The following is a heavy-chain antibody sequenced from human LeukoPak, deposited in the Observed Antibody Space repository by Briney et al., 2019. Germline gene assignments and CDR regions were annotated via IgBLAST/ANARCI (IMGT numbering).Heavy chain of an antibody. CDR3: ATDTAMPTHYFDY. Sequence: ASVKVSCKPSVGTFSSYAISCGPQAPGPRLEWRGGIIPIFGTANYAQKFQGRVTITTDESPSTARMELSSLRSEDTAVYYCATDTAMPTHYFDYWGQGTLVTVSS. J-gene: IGHJ4*02. CDR2: IIPIFGTA. CDR1: VGTFSSYA. V-gene: IGHV1-69*05. D-gene: IGHD5-18*01.